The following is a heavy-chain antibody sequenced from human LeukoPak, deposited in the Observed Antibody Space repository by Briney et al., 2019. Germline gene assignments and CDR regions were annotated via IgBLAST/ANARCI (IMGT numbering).Heavy chain of an antibody. D-gene: IGHD3-22*01. J-gene: IGHJ5*02. CDR2: INPSGGST. CDR3: AREKVSRTYYYDSSGANWFDP. Sequence: GASVKVSCKASGYTFTSYYMHWVRQAPGQGLEWMGLINPSGGSTSYAQKFQGRVTMTRDTSTSTVYMELSSLRSEDTAVYYCAREKVSRTYYYDSSGANWFDPWGQGTLVTVSS. CDR1: GYTFTSYY. V-gene: IGHV1-46*01.